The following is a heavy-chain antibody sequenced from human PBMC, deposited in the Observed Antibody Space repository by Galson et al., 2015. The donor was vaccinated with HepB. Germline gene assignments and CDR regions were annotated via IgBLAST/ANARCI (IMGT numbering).Heavy chain of an antibody. CDR1: GFTFSDYY. V-gene: IGHV3-11*05. CDR2: ISSSSSYT. CDR3: ARVVGSSGWYSPTYYYYGMDV. D-gene: IGHD6-19*01. J-gene: IGHJ6*02. Sequence: LRLSCAASGFTFSDYYMSWIRPAPGKGLEWVSYISSSSSYTNYADSVKGRFTISRDNAKNSLYLQMNSLRAEDTAVYHCARVVGSSGWYSPTYYYYGMDVWGQGTTVTVSS.